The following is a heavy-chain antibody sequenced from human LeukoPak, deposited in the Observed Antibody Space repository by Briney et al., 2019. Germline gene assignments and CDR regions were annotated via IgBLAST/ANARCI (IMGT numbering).Heavy chain of an antibody. CDR2: INPNSGGT. CDR3: ARPPYGSGSPYAFDI. J-gene: IGHJ3*02. CDR1: GYTFTGYY. D-gene: IGHD3-10*01. Sequence: ASVKVSCKASGYTFTGYYMHWVRQAPGQGLEWMGWINPNSGGTNYAQKFQGRVTMTRDTSISTAYMELSRLRSDDTAVYYCARPPYGSGSPYAFDIWGQGTMVTVSS. V-gene: IGHV1-2*02.